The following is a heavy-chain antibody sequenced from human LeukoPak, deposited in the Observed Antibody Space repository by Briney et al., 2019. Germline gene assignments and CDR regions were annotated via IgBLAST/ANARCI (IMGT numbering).Heavy chain of an antibody. CDR1: GYSFTSYW. CDR3: ARQKLTALWFGEATAFDI. J-gene: IGHJ3*02. CDR2: IYPGDSDT. Sequence: PGESLKISCKGSGYSFTSYWIGWVRQMPGKGLEWMGIIYPGDSDTRYSPSFQGQVTISADKSISTAYLQWSSLKASDTAMYYCARQKLTALWFGEATAFDIWGQGTMVTVSS. D-gene: IGHD3-10*01. V-gene: IGHV5-51*01.